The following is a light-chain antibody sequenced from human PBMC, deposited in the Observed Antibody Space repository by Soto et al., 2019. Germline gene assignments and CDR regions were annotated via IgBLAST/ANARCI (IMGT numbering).Light chain of an antibody. CDR3: QQYGSSPLT. CDR1: QSGSSSY. CDR2: GAS. V-gene: IGKV3-20*01. J-gene: IGKJ4*01. Sequence: EIVLTQSPGTLSLSPGERATLACRASQSGSSSYLAWYQQKPGHAPRLLIYGASSRATGIPDRFSGSGSGTDFTLTISRLEPEDFAVYYCQQYGSSPLTFGGGTKVEIK.